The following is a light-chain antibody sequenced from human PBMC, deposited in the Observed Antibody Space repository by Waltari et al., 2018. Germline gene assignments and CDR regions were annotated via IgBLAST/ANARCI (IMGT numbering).Light chain of an antibody. CDR3: QQYDDWPAT. CDR2: IGA. Sequence: ERVMTQSPDILSVSPGETVPLSCRASQSRSTNVACYQHKPGQAPRLLIYIGATRDTGIPATFSGSGSATEFTLTISSLQPEDFAVYFCQQYDDWPATFGQGTKVEI. V-gene: IGKV3-15*01. J-gene: IGKJ1*01. CDR1: QSRSTN.